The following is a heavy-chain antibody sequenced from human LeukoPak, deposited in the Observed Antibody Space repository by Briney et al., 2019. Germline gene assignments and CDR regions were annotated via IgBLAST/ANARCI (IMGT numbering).Heavy chain of an antibody. D-gene: IGHD5-12*01. V-gene: IGHV4-39*07. CDR1: GGSISSSSYY. J-gene: IGHJ4*02. Sequence: PSETLSLTCTVSGGSISSSSYYWGWIRQPPGKGLEWIGSIYYSGSTYYNPSLKSRVTISVDTSKNQFSLKLSSVTAADTAVYYCARGDHKYSGYDWGQGTLVTVSS. CDR2: IYYSGST. CDR3: ARGDHKYSGYD.